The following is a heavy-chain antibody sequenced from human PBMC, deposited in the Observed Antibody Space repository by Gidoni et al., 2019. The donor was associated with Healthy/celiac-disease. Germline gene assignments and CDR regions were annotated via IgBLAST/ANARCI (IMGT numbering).Heavy chain of an antibody. J-gene: IGHJ4*02. Sequence: QITLKESGPTLVKPTQPLTLTCTFSGFSLSTSGAGVGWIRQPPGKALEWLALIYWDDDKRYSPSLKSRLTITKDTSKNQVVLTMTNMDPVDTATYYCAHRGEGELLPDYFDYWGQGTLVTVSS. CDR1: GFSLSTSGAG. CDR2: IYWDDDK. CDR3: AHRGEGELLPDYFDY. D-gene: IGHD1-26*01. V-gene: IGHV2-5*02.